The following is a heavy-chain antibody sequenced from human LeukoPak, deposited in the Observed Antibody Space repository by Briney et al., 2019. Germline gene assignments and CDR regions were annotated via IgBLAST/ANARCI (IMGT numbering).Heavy chain of an antibody. Sequence: PSETLSLTCAVSGYSISSGYYWGWIRQPPGKGLEWIGYIYYSGSTNYNPSLKSRVTISVDTSKNQFSLKLSSVTAADTAVYYCARVGGNVDYWGQGTLVTVSS. CDR1: GYSISSGYY. CDR2: IYYSGST. J-gene: IGHJ4*02. D-gene: IGHD4-23*01. V-gene: IGHV4-61*01. CDR3: ARVGGNVDY.